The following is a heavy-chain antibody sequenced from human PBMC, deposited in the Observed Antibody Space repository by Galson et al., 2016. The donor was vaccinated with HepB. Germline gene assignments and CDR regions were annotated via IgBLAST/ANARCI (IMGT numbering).Heavy chain of an antibody. CDR3: ARRLDYAYDFDT. CDR1: GSSIRRYY. CDR2: IYHSGST. V-gene: IGHV4-59*08. Sequence: SETLSLTCTVYGSSIRRYYWTWIRQPPGKGLEWIGDIYHSGSTNYNPSLKSRVTISLDTPKNQFSLKLSSVTAADTAVYYCARRLDYAYDFDTWGQGSLVAVSS. D-gene: IGHD4/OR15-4a*01. J-gene: IGHJ4*02.